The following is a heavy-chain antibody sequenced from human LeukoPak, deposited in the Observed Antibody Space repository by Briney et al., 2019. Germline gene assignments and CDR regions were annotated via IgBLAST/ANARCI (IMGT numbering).Heavy chain of an antibody. Sequence: SETLSLTCAVYGGSFSGYYWSWIRQPPGKGLEWVGEINHSGSTNDNPSLKSRVTISVDTSKNHFSRKLTSVTAADTAVYYCVRADDILTGYYPFDYWGQGTLVTVSS. CDR3: VRADDILTGYYPFDY. J-gene: IGHJ4*02. D-gene: IGHD3-9*01. V-gene: IGHV4-34*01. CDR1: GGSFSGYY. CDR2: INHSGST.